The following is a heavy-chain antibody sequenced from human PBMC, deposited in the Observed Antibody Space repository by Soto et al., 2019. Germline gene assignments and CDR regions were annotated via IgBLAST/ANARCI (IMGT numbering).Heavy chain of an antibody. J-gene: IGHJ4*02. CDR3: ARSQFDYVWGTSGYFDS. CDR2: IWPGDSDT. Sequence: GESLKISCQGSGYLFTNFWIGWVRQRPGKGLEWMGIIWPGDSDTRYSPSFEGQVTISADKSINTIHLQWSSLKASDTAMYYCARSQFDYVWGTSGYFDSWGQGTLVTVSS. D-gene: IGHD3-16*01. CDR1: GYLFTNFW. V-gene: IGHV5-51*01.